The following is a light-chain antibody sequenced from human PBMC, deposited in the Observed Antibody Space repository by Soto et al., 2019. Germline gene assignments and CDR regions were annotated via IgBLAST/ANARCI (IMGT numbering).Light chain of an antibody. V-gene: IGKV1-39*01. CDR1: QSISNY. J-gene: IGKJ2*01. CDR2: GAT. Sequence: DIQMTQSPSSLSASVGDRVTITCRASQSISNYLNWYHQKPGKAPQLLIYGATNLQRGVPSRFSGSGSGTDLTLTISYVQPEDFGSYYCQQSSSSLTFGLGTKLEIK. CDR3: QQSSSSLT.